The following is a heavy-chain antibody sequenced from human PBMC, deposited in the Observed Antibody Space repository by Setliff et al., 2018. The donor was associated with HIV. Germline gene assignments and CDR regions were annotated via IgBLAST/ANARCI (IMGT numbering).Heavy chain of an antibody. CDR3: VRAAAGLDI. CDR2: TRNKANGYIT. Sequence: GGSLRLSCAVSGFTLSDYYMDWVRQAPEKGLEWVGRTRNKANGYITEYGASVQGRFTISRDNSKDSLSLQMNNLKAEDTAVYYCVRAAAGLDIWSQGSRVTVSS. CDR1: GFTLSDYY. J-gene: IGHJ4*02. V-gene: IGHV3-72*01.